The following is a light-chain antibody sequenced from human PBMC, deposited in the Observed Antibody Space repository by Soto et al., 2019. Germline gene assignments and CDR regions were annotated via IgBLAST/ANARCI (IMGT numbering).Light chain of an antibody. Sequence: EFVFTQSPGTLSLSRGERATLSCRASERIYSAYLGWYQQKPGQAPRLLIYGTSSRATGIPDRFSGSGSGTDFTLTISRLEPGDFAVYYCQQYGNSPITFGQGTRLENK. CDR2: GTS. V-gene: IGKV3-20*01. J-gene: IGKJ5*01. CDR3: QQYGNSPIT. CDR1: ERIYSAY.